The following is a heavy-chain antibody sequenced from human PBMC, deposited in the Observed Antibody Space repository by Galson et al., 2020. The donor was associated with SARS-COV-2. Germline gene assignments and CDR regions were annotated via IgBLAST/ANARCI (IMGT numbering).Heavy chain of an antibody. Sequence: GESLKISCAASGFTFSRSWMHWVRQAPGKGPVWVSRINSDGSGTSYADSVKGRFTISRDNAKNTLYLQLNSLRAEDTAVYYCAGYSSGYYYYWGQGTLVTVSS. CDR1: GFTFSRSW. CDR3: AGYSSGYYYY. V-gene: IGHV3-74*01. D-gene: IGHD3-22*01. J-gene: IGHJ4*02. CDR2: INSDGSGT.